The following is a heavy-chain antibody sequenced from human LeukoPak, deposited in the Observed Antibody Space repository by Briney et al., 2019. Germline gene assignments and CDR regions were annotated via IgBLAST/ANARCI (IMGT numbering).Heavy chain of an antibody. CDR2: ISYDGSNK. D-gene: IGHD1-26*01. CDR1: GFTFSSYA. Sequence: GGSLRLSCAASGFTFSSYAMHWVRQAPGKGLEWVAVISYDGSNKYYADSVKGRFTISRDNFKNTLYLQMNSLRAEDTAVYYCARGVGARSFVDYWGQGTLVTVSS. V-gene: IGHV3-30-3*01. CDR3: ARGVGARSFVDY. J-gene: IGHJ4*02.